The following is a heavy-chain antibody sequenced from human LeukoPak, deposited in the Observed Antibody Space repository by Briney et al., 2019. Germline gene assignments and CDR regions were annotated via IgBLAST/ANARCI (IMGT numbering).Heavy chain of an antibody. CDR2: IITIFGTA. CDR1: GGTFSSYA. D-gene: IGHD3-22*01. Sequence: ASVKVSCKASGGTFSSYAISWVRQAPGRGLEWRGRIITIFGTANYAQKFQGRVTITTDESTSTAYMELSSLRSEDTAVYYCARVNNYYDSSGYYPLDYWGQGTLVTVSS. J-gene: IGHJ4*02. CDR3: ARVNNYYDSSGYYPLDY. V-gene: IGHV1-69*05.